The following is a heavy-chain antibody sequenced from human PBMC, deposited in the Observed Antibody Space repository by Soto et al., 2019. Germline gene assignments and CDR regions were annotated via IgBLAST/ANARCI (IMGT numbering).Heavy chain of an antibody. CDR1: GFTFSSYG. D-gene: IGHD6-13*01. CDR3: ARVQGRPQAAAAGTSRRRDYYYYGMDV. V-gene: IGHV3-33*01. CDR2: IWYDGSNK. Sequence: GGSLRLSCAASGFTFSSYGMHWVRQAPGKGLEWVAVIWYDGSNKYYADYVKGRFTISRDNSKNTLYLQMNSLRAEDTAVYYCARVQGRPQAAAAGTSRRRDYYYYGMDVWGQGTTVTVSS. J-gene: IGHJ6*02.